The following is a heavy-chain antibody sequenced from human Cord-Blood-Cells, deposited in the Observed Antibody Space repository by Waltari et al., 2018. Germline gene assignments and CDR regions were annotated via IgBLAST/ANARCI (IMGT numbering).Heavy chain of an antibody. CDR1: GGPMSRSRYS. CDR3: ASYGSELRYFD. Sequence: LLLQVSGPGLVQPLEPLSLPCTVLGGPMSRSRYSWGWIRQPPGKGLEWIGCIYSSGCTYYNPSLKSRVTVSVDTSKNQFSLKRSSVTAADTAVYYCASYGSELRYFDWGQGTLVTVSS. V-gene: IGHV4-39*01. D-gene: IGHD3-9*01. J-gene: IGHJ4*02. CDR2: IYSSGCT.